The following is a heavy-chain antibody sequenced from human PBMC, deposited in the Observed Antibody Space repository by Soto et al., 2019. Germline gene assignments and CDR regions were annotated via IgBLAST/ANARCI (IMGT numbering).Heavy chain of an antibody. Sequence: SETLSLTCIVSGVSVTSYTWSWVRQPANKGLEWIGRVYSSVSATYNPSLKSRVSISIDTAENRFSLKLDSVTAADAGVYFCARDGMTSGDTWGPGTLVTVSS. CDR1: GVSVTSYT. CDR3: ARDGMTSGDT. D-gene: IGHD2-21*02. V-gene: IGHV4-4*07. CDR2: VYSSVSA. J-gene: IGHJ4*02.